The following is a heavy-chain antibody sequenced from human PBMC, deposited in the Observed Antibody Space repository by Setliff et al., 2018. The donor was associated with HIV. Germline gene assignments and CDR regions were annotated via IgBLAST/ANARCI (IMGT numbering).Heavy chain of an antibody. CDR2: ISSSSTYT. D-gene: IGHD4-17*01. V-gene: IGHV3-21*04. CDR1: GFIFSNYR. Sequence: GESLKISCAASGFIFSNYRMNWVRQAPGKGLEWVSSISSSSTYTFYADSVKGRFTISRDNAKNSLYLQMNSLRVEDTAVYYCAKDKGVTTPAFDIWGQGTMVTVSS. J-gene: IGHJ3*02. CDR3: AKDKGVTTPAFDI.